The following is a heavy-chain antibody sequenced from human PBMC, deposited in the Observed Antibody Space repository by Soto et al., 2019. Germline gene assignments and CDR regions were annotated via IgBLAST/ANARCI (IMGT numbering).Heavy chain of an antibody. V-gene: IGHV2-70*13. D-gene: IGHD1-20*01. Sequence: KSGPTLVNPTETLTLTCTFSGFSLTSPGMCVSWIRQSPGKALEWLALIERDDDDKYYSTSLETRLTISKDTRKNQVVLTMANMEPADTATYYCARSIRGPRRFNGMDVWGQGTTVTVSS. CDR1: GFSLTSPGMC. CDR2: IERDDDDK. J-gene: IGHJ6*02. CDR3: ARSIRGPRRFNGMDV.